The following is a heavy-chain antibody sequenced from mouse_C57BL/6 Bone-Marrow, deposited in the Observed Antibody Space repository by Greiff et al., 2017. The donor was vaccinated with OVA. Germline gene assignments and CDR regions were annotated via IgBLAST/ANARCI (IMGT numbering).Heavy chain of an antibody. Sequence: QVQLQQSGAELARPGASVKLSCKASGYTFTSYGISWVTQRTGQGLEWIGEIYPRSGNPYFNETFKGKATLTADKSSSTAYMCLRSLTSADSAVYFCARRDGNYWGQGTTLTVSS. CDR3: ARRDGNY. CDR2: IYPRSGNP. J-gene: IGHJ2*01. CDR1: GYTFTSYG. V-gene: IGHV1-81*01. D-gene: IGHD2-1*01.